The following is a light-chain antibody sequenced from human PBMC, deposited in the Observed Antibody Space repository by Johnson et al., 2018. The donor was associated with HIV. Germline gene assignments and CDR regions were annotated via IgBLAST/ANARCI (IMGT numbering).Light chain of an antibody. Sequence: QSVLTQPPSVSAAPGQKVTISCSGSSSNIGNNFVSWYQQLPGTAPKLLIYENNKRPSGIPARFSGSKSGTSATLGITGLQTGDEADYYCGTWDSRLSALYVFGAGTKVTVL. J-gene: IGLJ1*01. CDR1: SSNIGNNF. CDR3: GTWDSRLSALYV. CDR2: ENN. V-gene: IGLV1-51*02.